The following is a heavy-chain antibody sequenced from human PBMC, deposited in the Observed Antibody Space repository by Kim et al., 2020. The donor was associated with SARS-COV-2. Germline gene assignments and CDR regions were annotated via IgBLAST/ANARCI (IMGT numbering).Heavy chain of an antibody. J-gene: IGHJ6*02. Sequence: GGSLRLSCAASGFTFSSYGMHWVRQAPGKGLEWVAVISYDGSNKYYADSVKGRFTISRDNSKNTLYLQMNSLRAEDTAVYYCAKVRRELRPYYYYYYGMDVWGQGTTVTVSS. V-gene: IGHV3-30*18. D-gene: IGHD1-26*01. CDR1: GFTFSSYG. CDR2: ISYDGSNK. CDR3: AKVRRELRPYYYYYYGMDV.